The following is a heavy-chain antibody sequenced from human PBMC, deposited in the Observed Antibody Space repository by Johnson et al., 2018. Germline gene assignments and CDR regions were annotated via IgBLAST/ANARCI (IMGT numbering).Heavy chain of an antibody. CDR3: AKDRFAGGNDGIDY. V-gene: IGHV3-43D*04. CDR2: ISWDGGST. CDR1: GFSFDDYA. J-gene: IGHJ4*02. D-gene: IGHD1-1*01. Sequence: EVQLVESGGVVVQPGGSRRLSCAASGFSFDDYAMHWVRQVPGKGLDGISLISWDGGSTYYSDSVRGRFTISRDNSKNSLYLQMTSLRPEDTALYYCAKDRFAGGNDGIDYWGQGTLVTVSS.